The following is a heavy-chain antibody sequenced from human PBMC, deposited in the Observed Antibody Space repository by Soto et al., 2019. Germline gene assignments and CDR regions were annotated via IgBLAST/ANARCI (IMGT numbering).Heavy chain of an antibody. Sequence: PSETLSLTLTVPGGPISSSSYYWGWIRQPPGKGLEWIGSIYYSGSTYYNPSLKSRVTISVDTSKNQFSLKLSSVTAADTAVYYCARHTHDKGFDAWGQGTLVTVSS. J-gene: IGHJ5*02. CDR2: IYYSGST. V-gene: IGHV4-39*01. D-gene: IGHD3-22*01. CDR3: ARHTHDKGFDA. CDR1: GGPISSSSYY.